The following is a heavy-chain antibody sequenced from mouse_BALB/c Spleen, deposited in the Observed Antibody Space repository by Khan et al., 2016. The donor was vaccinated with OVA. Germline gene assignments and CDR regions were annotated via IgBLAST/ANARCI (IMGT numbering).Heavy chain of an antibody. V-gene: IGHV1S137*01. CDR2: ITTYSGDT. CDR3: ERWTRRMDY. CDR1: GYTFTDYG. J-gene: IGHJ4*01. Sequence: VQLKESGPELVRPGVSVKISCKGSGYTFTDYGMHWVRQSPAKSLEWIGVITTYSGDTNYNQKFKGKVTMTVDNSSSTAYMELARLTSVDSAIYYCERWTRRMDYWGQGTSVTVSS.